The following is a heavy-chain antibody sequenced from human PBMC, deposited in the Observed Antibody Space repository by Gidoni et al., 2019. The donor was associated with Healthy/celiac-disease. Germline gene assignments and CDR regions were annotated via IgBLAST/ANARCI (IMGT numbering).Heavy chain of an antibody. CDR1: GFTFDDYA. D-gene: IGHD1-26*01. CDR3: AKVRGGSYYLPDAFDI. CDR2: ISWNSGSI. Sequence: EVQLVESGGGLVQPGRSLRLSCAASGFTFDDYAMHWVRQAPGKGLEWVSGISWNSGSIGYADSVKGRFTISRDNAKNSLYLQMNSLRAEDTALYYCAKVRGGSYYLPDAFDIWGQGTMVTVSS. J-gene: IGHJ3*02. V-gene: IGHV3-9*01.